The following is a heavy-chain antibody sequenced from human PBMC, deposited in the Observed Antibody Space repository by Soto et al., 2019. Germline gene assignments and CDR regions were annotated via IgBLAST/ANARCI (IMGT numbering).Heavy chain of an antibody. V-gene: IGHV4-59*01. Sequence: PSCSLALSCAVSGGCISSYYWSWIRKPPGKGLEWIGYIYYSGSTNYNPSLKSRVTISVDTSKNQFSLKLSSVTAADTAVYYCARDWGPLRRYFDLWGQGTLVTVSS. CDR3: ARDWGPLRRYFDL. CDR2: IYYSGST. J-gene: IGHJ4*02. D-gene: IGHD3-9*01. CDR1: GGCISSYY.